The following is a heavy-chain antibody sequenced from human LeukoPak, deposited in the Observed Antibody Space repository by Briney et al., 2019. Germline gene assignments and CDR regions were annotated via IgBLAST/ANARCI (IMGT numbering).Heavy chain of an antibody. J-gene: IGHJ4*02. CDR1: GFTFSSYS. V-gene: IGHV3-21*01. CDR3: ASHHDYGDYVDY. D-gene: IGHD4-17*01. CDR2: ISSSSSYI. Sequence: GVSLRLSCAASGFTFSSYSMNWVRQAPGKGLEWVSSISSSSSYIYYADSVKGRFTISRDNAKNSLYLQMNSLRAEDTAVYYCASHHDYGDYVDYWGQGTLVTLSS.